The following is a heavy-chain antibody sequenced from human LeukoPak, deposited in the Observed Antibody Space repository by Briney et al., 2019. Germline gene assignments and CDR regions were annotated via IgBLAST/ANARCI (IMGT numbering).Heavy chain of an antibody. J-gene: IGHJ4*02. CDR2: IYHSGST. CDR3: ARGVYAGQGY. V-gene: IGHV4-38-2*02. D-gene: IGHD3-16*01. Sequence: PSETLSLTCTVSGYSISSGYYWGWIRQPPGKGLGWIGSIYHSGSTYYNPSLKSRVTISVDTSKNQFSLKLSSVTAADTAVYYCARGVYAGQGYWGQGTLVTVSS. CDR1: GYSISSGYY.